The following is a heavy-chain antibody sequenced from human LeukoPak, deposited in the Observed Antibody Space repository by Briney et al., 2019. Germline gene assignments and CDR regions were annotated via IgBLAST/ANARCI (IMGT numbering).Heavy chain of an antibody. D-gene: IGHD3-10*01. V-gene: IGHV4-34*01. CDR1: GYSITSGYY. CDR3: ARGSPYGRNWFDP. CDR2: INHSGST. J-gene: IGHJ5*02. Sequence: SETLSLTCDVSGYSITSGYYWNWIRQPPGKGLEWIGEINHSGSTNYNPSLKSRVTISVDTSKNQFSLKLSSVTAADTAVYYCARGSPYGRNWFDPWGQGTLVTVSS.